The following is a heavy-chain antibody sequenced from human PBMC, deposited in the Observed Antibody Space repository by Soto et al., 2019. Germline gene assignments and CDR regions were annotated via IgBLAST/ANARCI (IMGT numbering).Heavy chain of an antibody. V-gene: IGHV4-34*01. CDR1: GGSFSGYY. J-gene: IGHJ6*02. Sequence: QVQLQQWGAGLLKPSATVSLTCAAYGGSFSGYYCRWIRQPPGQGLEWIGESNHSGSTKYNPSPTTGVIISGDTSKSQLSLTLSSVTAADTAVYYCARGRSGNGMDVWGQGTPLTVS. CDR3: ARGRSGNGMDV. D-gene: IGHD1-26*01. CDR2: SNHSGST.